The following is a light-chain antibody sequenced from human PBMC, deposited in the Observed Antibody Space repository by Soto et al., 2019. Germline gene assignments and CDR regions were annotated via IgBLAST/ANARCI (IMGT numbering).Light chain of an antibody. J-gene: IGLJ1*01. V-gene: IGLV2-23*02. Sequence: SALTQPASVSGAPGQSITISCTGTSGDVGSYNLVSWYQQHPGKAPKLMIYEVSRPPSGVSNRFSGSKSGNTASLTISGLQAEDEADYYCCSYAGSSTLYVFGTGTKVTVL. CDR3: CSYAGSSTLYV. CDR1: SGDVGSYNL. CDR2: EVS.